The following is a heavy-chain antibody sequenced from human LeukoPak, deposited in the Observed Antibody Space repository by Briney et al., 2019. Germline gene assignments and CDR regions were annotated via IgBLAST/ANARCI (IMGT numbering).Heavy chain of an antibody. CDR2: INAGNGNT. Sequence: ASVKVSCKASGYTFTSYAMHWVRQAPGQRLEWMGWINAGNGNTKYSQKFQGRVTITRDTSASTAYMELSSLRSEDTAVYYCARGHPLGYCSGGSCYSYGMDVWGQGTTVTVSS. CDR3: ARGHPLGYCSGGSCYSYGMDV. V-gene: IGHV1-3*01. J-gene: IGHJ6*02. CDR1: GYTFTSYA. D-gene: IGHD2-15*01.